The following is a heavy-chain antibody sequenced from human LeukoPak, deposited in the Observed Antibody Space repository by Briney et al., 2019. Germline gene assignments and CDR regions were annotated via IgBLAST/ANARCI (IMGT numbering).Heavy chain of an antibody. CDR3: ASMDV. CDR2: IYYSGST. CDR1: GHPISSYY. Sequence: PSETLSLTCTVSGHPISSYYRSCIRDPPGKGLEWIGYIYYSGSTNYNPSLKSRVTISVDTSKNQFSLKLSSVTAADTAVYYCASMDVWGQGTTVTVSS. J-gene: IGHJ6*02. V-gene: IGHV4-59*01.